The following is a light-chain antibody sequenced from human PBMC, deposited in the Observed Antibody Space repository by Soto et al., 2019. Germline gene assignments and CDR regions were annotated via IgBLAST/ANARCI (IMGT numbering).Light chain of an antibody. Sequence: DIQMTQSPSSLSASVGDRVTITCRASQDISIYLAWYQHKPGKIPKLLIYAASTSQSGVPSRFSGSGSGTDFTLTISSLQSADVATYYCQNYNSAPRTFGQGTKVEIK. CDR1: QDISIY. CDR3: QNYNSAPRT. J-gene: IGKJ1*01. CDR2: AAS. V-gene: IGKV1-27*01.